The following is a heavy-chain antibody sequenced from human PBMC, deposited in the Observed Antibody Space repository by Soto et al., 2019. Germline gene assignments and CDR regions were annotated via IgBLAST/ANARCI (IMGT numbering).Heavy chain of an antibody. CDR2: IIPISGIV. CDR1: GGTFSSYT. CDR3: VTELTIHYQTRGGIDV. J-gene: IGHJ6*02. D-gene: IGHD1-26*01. Sequence: QVQLVQSGAEVRKPGSSVKVSCKASGGTFSSYTITWVRHAPGQGLEWMGRIIPISGIVNYAQKFQGRVTITADRSASTAYMELSSLRSEDTAVYYCVTELTIHYQTRGGIDVWGQGTTVTVSS. V-gene: IGHV1-69*02.